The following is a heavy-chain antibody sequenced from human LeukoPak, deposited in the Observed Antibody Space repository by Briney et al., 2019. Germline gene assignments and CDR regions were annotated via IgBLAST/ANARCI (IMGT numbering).Heavy chain of an antibody. CDR1: GGSISSGPYY. Sequence: SETLSLTCTVSGGSISSGPYYWGWIRQPPGKGLEWIGSIYYSGTTYYNPSLKSRVTISVDTSKNHFSLKLSSVTAADTAVYYCARRPRLRYFDWLPQDYWGQGTLVTVSS. V-gene: IGHV4-39*01. J-gene: IGHJ4*02. CDR2: IYYSGTT. CDR3: ARRPRLRYFDWLPQDY. D-gene: IGHD3-9*01.